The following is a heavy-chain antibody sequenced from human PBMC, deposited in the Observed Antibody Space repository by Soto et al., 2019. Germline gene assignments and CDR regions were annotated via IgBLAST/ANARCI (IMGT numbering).Heavy chain of an antibody. J-gene: IGHJ1*01. CDR1: GFTFSSYA. CDR3: TSPGQYGDPAEYFQH. D-gene: IGHD4-17*01. V-gene: IGHV3-23*01. Sequence: GGSLRLSCAASGFTFSSYAMSWVRQAPGKGLEWVSAISGSGGSTYYADSVKGRFTISRDNSKNTLYLQMNSLRAEDTAVYYCTSPGQYGDPAEYFQHWGQGTLVTVSS. CDR2: ISGSGGST.